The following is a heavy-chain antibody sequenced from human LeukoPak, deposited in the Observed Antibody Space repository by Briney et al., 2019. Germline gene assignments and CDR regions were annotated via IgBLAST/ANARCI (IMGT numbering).Heavy chain of an antibody. J-gene: IGHJ4*02. CDR2: IYTSGST. D-gene: IGHD3-16*02. V-gene: IGHV4-4*09. CDR3: ARHPHDSGFGGVIVAPYFDY. CDR1: GGSISSYY. Sequence: PSETLSLTCTVSGGSISSYYWSWIRQPPGKGLEWIGYIYTSGSTNYNPSLKSRVTISVDTSKNQFSLKLSSVTAADTAVYYCARHPHDSGFGGVIVAPYFDYWGQGTLVTVSS.